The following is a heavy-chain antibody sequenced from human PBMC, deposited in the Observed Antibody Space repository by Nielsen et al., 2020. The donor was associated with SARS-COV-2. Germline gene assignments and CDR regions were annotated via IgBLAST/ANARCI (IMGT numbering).Heavy chain of an antibody. V-gene: IGHV3-73*01. CDR2: IRSKTNNYET. J-gene: IGHJ6*02. CDR3: KHYYDMDV. Sequence: GESLKISCAASGFTFGDAIIHWVRQASGKGLEWVGRIRSKTNNYETSYAASAKGRFIISRDESKNMAYLQMNSLKTDDTAVYYCKHYYDMDVWGQGTTVTVSS. CDR1: GFTFGDAI.